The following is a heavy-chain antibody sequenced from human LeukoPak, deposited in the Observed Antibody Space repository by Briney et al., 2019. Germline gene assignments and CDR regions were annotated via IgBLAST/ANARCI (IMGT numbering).Heavy chain of an antibody. CDR2: IYYSGGT. CDR1: GGSISNSNYY. V-gene: IGHV4-39*01. J-gene: IGHJ4*02. Sequence: TSETLSLTCTVSGGSISNSNYYWGWIRQPPGRGLEWIGSIYYSGGTYYNPSLKSRGTISVDTSKNQFSLNLSSVTAADTAVYYCARHGGASYLYYFDYWGQGTLVTVSS. CDR3: ARHGGASYLYYFDY. D-gene: IGHD1-26*01.